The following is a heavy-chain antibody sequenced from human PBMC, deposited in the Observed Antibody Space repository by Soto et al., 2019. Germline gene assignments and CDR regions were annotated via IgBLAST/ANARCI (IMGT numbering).Heavy chain of an antibody. CDR1: GGTFSSYA. J-gene: IGHJ4*02. CDR2: IIPIFGTA. V-gene: IGHV1-69*12. Sequence: QVRLVQSGAEVKKRGSSVKVSCKAAGGTFSSYAISWVRQAPGQGLEWMGGIIPIFGTANYAQKFQGRVTMTADESTSTAYMELSSLRSEGTGVYYCATVKGYSYGPTLDYWGQGTLVTVSS. D-gene: IGHD5-18*01. CDR3: ATVKGYSYGPTLDY.